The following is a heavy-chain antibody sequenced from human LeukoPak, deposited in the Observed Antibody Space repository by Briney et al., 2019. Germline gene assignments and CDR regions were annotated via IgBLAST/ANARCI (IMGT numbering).Heavy chain of an antibody. J-gene: IGHJ4*02. CDR1: GFTFDDYA. CDR2: ISWNSGSI. D-gene: IGHD1-26*01. Sequence: GGSLRLSCAASGFTFDDYAMHWVRQAPGKGLEWVSGISWNSGSIGYADSVKGRFTISRHKAKNSLYLQMNSLRAEDMALYYCAKGGELTGYYFDYWGQGTLVTVSS. CDR3: AKGGELTGYYFDY. V-gene: IGHV3-9*03.